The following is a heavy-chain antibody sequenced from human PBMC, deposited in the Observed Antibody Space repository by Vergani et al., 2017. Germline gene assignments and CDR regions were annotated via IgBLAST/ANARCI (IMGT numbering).Heavy chain of an antibody. J-gene: IGHJ4*02. CDR3: ARDAGRGGFDYFDY. CDR1: GYTFTGYY. V-gene: IGHV1-2*02. Sequence: QVQLVQSGAEVKKPGASVKVSCKASGYTFTGYYMHWVRQAPGQGLEWMGWINPNSGGTNYAQKFQGRVTMTRDTSISTAYMELSTLRADDTAVYYCARDAGRGGFDYFDYWGQGTLVTVSS. D-gene: IGHD6-13*01. CDR2: INPNSGGT.